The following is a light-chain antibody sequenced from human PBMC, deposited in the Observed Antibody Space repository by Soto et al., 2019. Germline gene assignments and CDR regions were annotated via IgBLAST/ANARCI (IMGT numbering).Light chain of an antibody. J-gene: IGKJ5*01. CDR1: QSIRSER. V-gene: IGKV3-20*01. CDR2: DAS. CDR3: QEYDGAPIT. Sequence: EIVLTQSPDTLSLSPGERATLACRASQSIRSERLAWYQQKPGQAPRLVIFDASNRASGMPERFSGSGSGTDFTPTIARLEPEDFAVYYCQEYDGAPITFGLGTLLEIK.